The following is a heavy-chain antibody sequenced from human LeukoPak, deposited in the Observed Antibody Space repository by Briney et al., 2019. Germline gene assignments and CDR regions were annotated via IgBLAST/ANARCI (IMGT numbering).Heavy chain of an antibody. CDR1: GGSISSYY. Sequence: PSETLSLTCTVSGGSISSYYWSWIRQPPGKGLEWIGYIYYSGSTNYNPSLKSRVTISVDTSKNQFSLKLSSVTAADTAVYYCASNHLWFGDPSPYGMDVWGQGTTVTVSS. J-gene: IGHJ6*02. D-gene: IGHD3-10*01. CDR3: ASNHLWFGDPSPYGMDV. V-gene: IGHV4-59*08. CDR2: IYYSGST.